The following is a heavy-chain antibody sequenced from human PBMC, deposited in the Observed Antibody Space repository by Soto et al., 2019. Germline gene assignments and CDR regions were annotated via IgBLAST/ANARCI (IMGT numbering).Heavy chain of an antibody. CDR1: GGSFTYT. CDR2: IIPIFGTA. CDR3: ARLHSHGTYGMDV. V-gene: IGHV1-69*13. D-gene: IGHD5-18*01. Sequence: SVKVSCKASGGSFTYTLSWVRQAPGQGLEWMGGIIPIFGTANYAQKFQGRVTITADESTKAAYMELSTLRSEDTAVYYCARLHSHGTYGMDVWGQGTTVTVSS. J-gene: IGHJ6*02.